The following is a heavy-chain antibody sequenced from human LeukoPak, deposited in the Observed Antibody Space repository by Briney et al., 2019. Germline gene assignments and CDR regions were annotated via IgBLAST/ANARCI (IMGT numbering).Heavy chain of an antibody. J-gene: IGHJ6*03. CDR3: ASSSSDGYYYYYMDV. D-gene: IGHD6-6*01. CDR1: GGTFSSYA. Sequence: GSSVKVSCKASGGTFSSYAISWVRQAPGQGLEWMGGIIPIFGTANYAQKFKGRVTITTDESTSTAYMELSGLRSEDTAVYYCASSSSDGYYYYYMDVWGKGTTVTVSS. V-gene: IGHV1-69*05. CDR2: IIPIFGTA.